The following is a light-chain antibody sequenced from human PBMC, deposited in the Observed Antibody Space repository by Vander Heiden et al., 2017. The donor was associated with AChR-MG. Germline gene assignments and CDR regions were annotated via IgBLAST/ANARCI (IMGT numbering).Light chain of an antibody. CDR3: QVWDSSSDHPLVV. CDR2: YDS. Sequence: SYVLTQPPSVSVAPGKTARITCGGNNIGSKSVHWYQQKPGQAPVLVIYYDSDRPSGIHERFSGSNSGNTATLTISRVEAGDEADYYCQVWDSSSDHPLVVFGGGTKLTVL. V-gene: IGLV3-21*04. CDR1: NIGSKS. J-gene: IGLJ2*01.